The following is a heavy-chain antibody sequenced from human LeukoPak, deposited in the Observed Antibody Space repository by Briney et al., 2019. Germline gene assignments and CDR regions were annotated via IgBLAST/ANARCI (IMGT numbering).Heavy chain of an antibody. CDR3: ARNWNDVENYNY. J-gene: IGHJ4*02. CDR2: ISAYNGNT. V-gene: IGHV1-18*01. D-gene: IGHD1-1*01. CDR1: GYTFTSYG. Sequence: ASVKVSCKASGYTFTSYGISWVRQAPGQGLEWMGWISAYNGNTNYAQKLQGRVTMTTDTSTSTVFMELRSLKPDDTAVYYCARNWNDVENYNYWGRGTLVTVSS.